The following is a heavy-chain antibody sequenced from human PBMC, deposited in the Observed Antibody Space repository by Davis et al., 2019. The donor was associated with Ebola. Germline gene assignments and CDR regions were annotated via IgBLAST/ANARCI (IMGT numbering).Heavy chain of an antibody. Sequence: PGGSLRLSCAASGFTFSSYWMHWVRQAPGKGLVWVSRINSDGSSTSYADSVKGRFTISRDNSKNTLYLQMNSLRAEDTAVYYCAKDVLRFSGGGVWGQGTTVTVSS. V-gene: IGHV3-74*01. J-gene: IGHJ6*02. CDR3: AKDVLRFSGGGV. CDR2: INSDGSST. CDR1: GFTFSSYW. D-gene: IGHD3-3*01.